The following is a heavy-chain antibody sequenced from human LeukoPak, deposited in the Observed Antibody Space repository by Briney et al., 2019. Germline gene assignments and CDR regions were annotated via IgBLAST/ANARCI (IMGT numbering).Heavy chain of an antibody. V-gene: IGHV3-20*04. CDR1: GFTFDDYG. CDR3: ARPYSSSQEFDY. CDR2: INWNGGRA. J-gene: IGHJ4*02. Sequence: SGGSLRLSCAASGFTFDDYGMSWVRQAPGKGLEWVSGINWNGGRAGYADSVKGRFATSRDNAKNSLYLQMNSLRAEDTAVYYCARPYSSSQEFDYWGQGTLVTVTS. D-gene: IGHD6-13*01.